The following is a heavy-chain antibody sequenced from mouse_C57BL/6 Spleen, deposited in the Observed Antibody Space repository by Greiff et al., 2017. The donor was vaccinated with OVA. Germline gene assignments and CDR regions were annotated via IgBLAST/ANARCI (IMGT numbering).Heavy chain of an antibody. D-gene: IGHD4-1*01. Sequence: VQLQQSGPELVKPGASVKISCKASGYSFTDYNMNWVKQSTGKSLEWLGVINPNYGTTSYNQKFKGKATLTVDQSSSTAYMQLNRLTSEDAAVYYGARGRWDEGFAYWGQGTLVTVSA. V-gene: IGHV1-39*01. CDR1: GYSFTDYN. J-gene: IGHJ3*01. CDR3: ARGRWDEGFAY. CDR2: INPNYGTT.